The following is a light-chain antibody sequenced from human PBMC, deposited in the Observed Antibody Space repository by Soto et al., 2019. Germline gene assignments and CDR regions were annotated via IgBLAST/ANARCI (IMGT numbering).Light chain of an antibody. J-gene: IGLJ3*02. CDR1: SSDIGSNT. V-gene: IGLV1-44*01. CDR3: ASWDDSRKWV. CDR2: GNR. Sequence: QSVLTQPPSVSGTPGQTVGISCSGGSSDIGSNTVNWYQQLPGTAPKLLIYGNRQRPSGVPDRFSGSKSGTSASLAISGLQSEDEAEYYCASWDDSRKWVFGGGTKVTVL.